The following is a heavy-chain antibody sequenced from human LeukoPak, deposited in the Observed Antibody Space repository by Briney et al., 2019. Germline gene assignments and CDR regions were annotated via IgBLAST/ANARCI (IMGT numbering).Heavy chain of an antibody. V-gene: IGHV3-48*02. J-gene: IGHJ4*02. CDR3: ARDGSVKRLSDY. Sequence: GGSLRLSCAASGFTFSSYSMSWVRQAPGKGLEWVSYISSSSGTIYYADSVKGRFTISRDDAKNSLYLQMNSLRDEDTAVYYCARDGSVKRLSDYWGQGTLVTVSS. CDR1: GFTFSSYS. CDR2: ISSSSGTI. D-gene: IGHD2-2*03.